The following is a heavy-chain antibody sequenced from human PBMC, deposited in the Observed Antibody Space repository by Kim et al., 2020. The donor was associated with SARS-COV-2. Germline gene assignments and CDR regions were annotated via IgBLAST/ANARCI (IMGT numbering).Heavy chain of an antibody. CDR3: ARAGITSIAVAGGIDP. D-gene: IGHD6-19*01. CDR1: GGSISSYY. J-gene: IGHJ5*02. V-gene: IGHV4-59*13. Sequence: SETLSLTCTVSGGSISSYYWSWIRQPPGKGLEWIGYIYYSGSTNYNPSLKSRVTISVDTSKNQFSLKLSSVTAADTAVYYCARAGITSIAVAGGIDPWGQGTLVTVSS. CDR2: IYYSGST.